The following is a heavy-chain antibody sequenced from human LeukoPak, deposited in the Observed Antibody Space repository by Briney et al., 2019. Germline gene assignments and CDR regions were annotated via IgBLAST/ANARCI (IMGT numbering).Heavy chain of an antibody. CDR2: INPNSGGT. Sequence: ASVKVSCKASGYTSTGYYMHWVRQAPGQGLEWMGWINPNSGGTNYAQKFQGRVTMTRDTSISTAYMELSRLRSDDTAVYYCARALMRVVPAATFGYWGQGTLVTVSS. D-gene: IGHD2-2*01. CDR3: ARALMRVVPAATFGY. V-gene: IGHV1-2*02. CDR1: GYTSTGYY. J-gene: IGHJ4*02.